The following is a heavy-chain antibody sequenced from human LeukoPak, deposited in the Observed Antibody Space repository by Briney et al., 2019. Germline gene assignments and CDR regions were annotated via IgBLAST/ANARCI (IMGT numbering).Heavy chain of an antibody. CDR3: TRLALYGDYRDAFDI. V-gene: IGHV3-73*01. CDR1: GFTFSGSA. J-gene: IGHJ3*02. Sequence: GGSLRLSCAASGFTFSGSAMHWVRQASGKGLEWVGRIRGKATSYATAYAASVKGRFTISRDDSKNTAYLQMNSLKTEDTAVYYCTRLALYGDYRDAFDIWGQGTMVTVSS. CDR2: IRGKATSYAT. D-gene: IGHD4-17*01.